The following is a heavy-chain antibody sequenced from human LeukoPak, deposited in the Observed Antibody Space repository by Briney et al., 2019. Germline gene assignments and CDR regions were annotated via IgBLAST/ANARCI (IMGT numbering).Heavy chain of an antibody. V-gene: IGHV4-34*01. D-gene: IGHD3-22*01. CDR1: GGSFSGYY. Sequence: ASETLSLTCAVYGGSFSGYYWSWIRQPPGKGLEWIGEINHSGSTNYNPSLKSRVTISVDTSKNQFSLKLSSVTAADTAVYYCARCNYYDSSGYYYEWFDPWGQGTLVTVSS. J-gene: IGHJ5*02. CDR2: INHSGST. CDR3: ARCNYYDSSGYYYEWFDP.